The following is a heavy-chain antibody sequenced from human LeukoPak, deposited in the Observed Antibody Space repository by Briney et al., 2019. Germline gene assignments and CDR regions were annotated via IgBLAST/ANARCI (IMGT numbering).Heavy chain of an antibody. CDR3: AREHDERDYYYYYMDV. V-gene: IGHV3-74*01. CDR1: GFTFSSYW. Sequence: GGSLRLSCAASGFTFSSYWMHWVRQAPGKGLVWVSRINTDGSSTSYADSVKGRFTISRDNAKNTLYLQMNSLRAEDTAVYYCAREHDERDYYYYYMDVWGKGTTVTVSS. CDR2: INTDGSST. J-gene: IGHJ6*03. D-gene: IGHD1-1*01.